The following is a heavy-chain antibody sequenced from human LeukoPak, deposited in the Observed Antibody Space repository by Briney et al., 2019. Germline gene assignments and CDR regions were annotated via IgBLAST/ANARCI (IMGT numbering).Heavy chain of an antibody. Sequence: GGSLRLSCTASGFTFGDYAMSWLRQAPGKGLEWVSAISGSGGSTYYADSVKGRFTISRDNSKNTLYLQMNSLRAEDTAVYYCAKERLRGFFDYWGQGTLVTVSS. D-gene: IGHD6-25*01. CDR2: ISGSGGST. J-gene: IGHJ4*02. CDR1: GFTFGDYA. CDR3: AKERLRGFFDY. V-gene: IGHV3-23*01.